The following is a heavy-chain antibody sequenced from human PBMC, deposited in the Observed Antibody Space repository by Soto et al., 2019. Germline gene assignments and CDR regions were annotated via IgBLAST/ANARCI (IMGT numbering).Heavy chain of an antibody. CDR3: ARVRQLEGFDLDN. CDR1: GGSISSSNW. Sequence: SETLSLTCAVSGGSISSSNWWSWVRQPPGKGLEWIGEIYHSGSTNYNPSLKSRVTISVDKSKNQFSLKLSSVTAADTAVYYCARVRQLEGFDLDNWGQGTLVTVS. V-gene: IGHV4-4*02. D-gene: IGHD6-13*01. CDR2: IYHSGST. J-gene: IGHJ4*02.